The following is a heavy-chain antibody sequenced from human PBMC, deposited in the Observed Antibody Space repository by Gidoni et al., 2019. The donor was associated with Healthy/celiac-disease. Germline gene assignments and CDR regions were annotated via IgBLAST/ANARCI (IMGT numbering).Heavy chain of an antibody. CDR2: ISSSSSYI. CDR3: ATFRDVVPAAIHWYFDL. D-gene: IGHD2-2*01. V-gene: IGHV3-21*01. J-gene: IGHJ2*01. CDR1: GFTFSSYS. Sequence: EVQLVESGGGLVKPGGSLRLSCAASGFTFSSYSMNWVRQAPGKGLEWVSSISSSSSYIYYADSVKGRFTISRDNAKNSLYLQMNSLRAEDTAVYYCATFRDVVPAAIHWYFDLWGRGTLVTVSS.